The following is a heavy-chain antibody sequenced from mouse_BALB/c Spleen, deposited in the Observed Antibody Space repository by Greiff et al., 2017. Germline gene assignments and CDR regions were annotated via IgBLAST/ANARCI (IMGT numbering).Heavy chain of an antibody. CDR3: ARHGALRPYWYFDV. CDR2: ISSGGGST. CDR1: GFAFSSYV. J-gene: IGHJ1*01. V-gene: IGHV5-12-1*01. D-gene: IGHD1-2*01. Sequence: EVQGVESGGGLVKPGGSLKLSCAASGFAFSSYVMSWVRQTPEKRLEWVAYISSGGGSTYYPDTVKGRFTISRDNAKNTLYLQMSSLKSEDTAMYYCARHGALRPYWYFDVWGAGTTVTVSS.